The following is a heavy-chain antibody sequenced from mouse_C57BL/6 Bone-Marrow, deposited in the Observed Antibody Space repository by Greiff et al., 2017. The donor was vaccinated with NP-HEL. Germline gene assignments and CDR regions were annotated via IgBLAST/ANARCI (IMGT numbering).Heavy chain of an antibody. D-gene: IGHD1-1*02. CDR1: GYAFSSSW. CDR3: ASYGPFDY. J-gene: IGHJ2*01. CDR2: IYPGDGDT. Sequence: QVQLLQSGPELVKPGASVKISCKASGYAFSSSWMNWVKQRPGKGLEWIGRIYPGDGDTNYNGKFKGKATLTADKSSSTAYMQLSSLTSEDSAVYFCASYGPFDYWGQGTTLTVSS. V-gene: IGHV1-82*01.